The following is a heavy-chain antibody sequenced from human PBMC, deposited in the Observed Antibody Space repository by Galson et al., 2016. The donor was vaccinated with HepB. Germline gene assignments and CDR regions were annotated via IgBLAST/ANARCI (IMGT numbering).Heavy chain of an antibody. CDR2: IIPILDVT. J-gene: IGHJ3*02. Sequence: SVKVSCKASGGTFNTLTLSWVRQAPGQGLEWMGGIIPILDVTNYAQKFQGRVTITADKSTSAVYMELSSLRSEDTAVYYCAKGTGLSFAFDIWGQGTMVTVSS. V-gene: IGHV1-69*10. D-gene: IGHD1-14*01. CDR3: AKGTGLSFAFDI. CDR1: GGTFNTLT.